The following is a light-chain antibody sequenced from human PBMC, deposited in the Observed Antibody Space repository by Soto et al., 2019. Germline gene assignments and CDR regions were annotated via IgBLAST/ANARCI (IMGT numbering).Light chain of an antibody. CDR1: QSISNW. CDR3: QQYNDSFTYT. Sequence: DIQMTQSPSTLSASVGDRVTITCRASQSISNWLAWYQQKPGTAPKLLIYAASTLESGVPSRFSGFRSGTEFTLSVSSLQPDDFATYYCQQYNDSFTYTFGQGPKVDIK. J-gene: IGKJ2*01. CDR2: AAS. V-gene: IGKV1-5*03.